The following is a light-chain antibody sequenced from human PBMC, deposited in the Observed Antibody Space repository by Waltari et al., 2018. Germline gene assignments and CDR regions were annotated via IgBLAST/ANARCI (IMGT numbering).Light chain of an antibody. Sequence: YQQRPGRAPTTVIYEDNLRPTRPPERFSGSIDSTFNTASLTISGLKTEDEADDYCQTYDSSNVVFGGGTQLTVL. CDR2: EDN. CDR3: QTYDSSNVV. J-gene: IGLJ2*01. V-gene: IGLV6-57*02.